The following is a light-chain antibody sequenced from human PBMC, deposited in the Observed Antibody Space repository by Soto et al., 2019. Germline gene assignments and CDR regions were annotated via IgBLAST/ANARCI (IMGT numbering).Light chain of an antibody. Sequence: QSALTQPASVSGSPGQSIAISCTGTSGDVCGYDYVSWYQQHPDKAPKLMIYEVTKRPSLVSNRFSGSKSGNTASLTISGLQPEHEADYYCSSHTSGSTRVFGSGTKLTVL. J-gene: IGLJ1*01. CDR3: SSHTSGSTRV. CDR2: EVT. CDR1: SGDVCGYDY. V-gene: IGLV2-14*01.